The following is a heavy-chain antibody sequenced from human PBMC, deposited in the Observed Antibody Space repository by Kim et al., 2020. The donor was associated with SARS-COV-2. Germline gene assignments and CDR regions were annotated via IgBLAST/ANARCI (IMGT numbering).Heavy chain of an antibody. Sequence: SETLSLTCTVSGVSLSSSSYYWGWIRQPPGKGLEWIGTTYYSGNTYYNPSLKSRVTISVDTSKNQFSLKLVSVTAADTAVYYCARHQSYSSGWYVAFYYYYVDVWGKGTTVPVSS. V-gene: IGHV4-39*01. CDR2: TYYSGNT. D-gene: IGHD6-19*01. J-gene: IGHJ6*03. CDR3: ARHQSYSSGWYVAFYYYYVDV. CDR1: GVSLSSSSYY.